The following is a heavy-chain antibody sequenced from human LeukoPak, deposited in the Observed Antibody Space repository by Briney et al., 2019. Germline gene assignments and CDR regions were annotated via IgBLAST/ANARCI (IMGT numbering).Heavy chain of an antibody. V-gene: IGHV1-2*02. J-gene: IGHJ6*03. D-gene: IGHD5-24*01. Sequence: SSVKVSCKTSGYTFTDYYMNWVRQAPGQGLEWMGWINPNSGGTNYAQKVQGRVTMTTDTSTSTSYMELRNLRSYNTAVYYCARNTYGYKFSMDVWGKGTTVIISS. CDR2: INPNSGGT. CDR3: ARNTYGYKFSMDV. CDR1: GYTFTDYY.